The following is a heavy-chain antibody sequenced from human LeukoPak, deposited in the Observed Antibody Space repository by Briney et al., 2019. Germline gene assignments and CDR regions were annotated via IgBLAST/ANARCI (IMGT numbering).Heavy chain of an antibody. V-gene: IGHV4-30-4*01. J-gene: IGHJ4*02. CDR1: GGSISSGDYY. CDR3: ARGIYYFDY. Sequence: ASETLSLTCTVSGGSISSGDYYWSWIRQPPGKGLEWIGYIYDSGTTPYNPSLKSRVTISVDTSENQFSLNLSSVTAADTAVYYCARGIYYFDYWGQGTLVTVSS. CDR2: IYDSGTT. D-gene: IGHD5-18*01.